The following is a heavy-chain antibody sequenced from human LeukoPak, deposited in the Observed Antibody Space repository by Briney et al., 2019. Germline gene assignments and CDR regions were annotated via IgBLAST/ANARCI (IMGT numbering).Heavy chain of an antibody. Sequence: GGSLRLSCAASGFTLTEYAMSWVRQAPGKGLEWVSGISGGGGITYYADSVKGRFTISRDNSKNMVYVQMNSLRAEDTAIYYCPKGGDSYDDRGNFDYWGQGTLVTVSS. J-gene: IGHJ4*02. CDR2: ISGGGGIT. CDR3: PKGGDSYDDRGNFDY. CDR1: GFTLTEYA. D-gene: IGHD5-12*01. V-gene: IGHV3-23*01.